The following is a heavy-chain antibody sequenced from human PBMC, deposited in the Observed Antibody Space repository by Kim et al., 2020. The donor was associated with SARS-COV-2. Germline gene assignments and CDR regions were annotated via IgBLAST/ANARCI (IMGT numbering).Heavy chain of an antibody. CDR2: T. Sequence: TYYNPSLKSRVTISVDTSKNQFSLKLSSVTAADTAVYYCAREDRDYYGDPWGQGTLVTVSS. CDR3: AREDRDYYGDP. V-gene: IGHV4-39*07. J-gene: IGHJ5*02. D-gene: IGHD3-10*01.